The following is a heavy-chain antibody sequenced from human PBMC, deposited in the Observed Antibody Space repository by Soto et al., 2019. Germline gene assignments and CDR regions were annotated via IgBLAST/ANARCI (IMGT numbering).Heavy chain of an antibody. CDR2: IYHSGST. CDR3: ARGERQQQRDY. CDR1: RECIDRSNW. D-gene: IGHD6-13*01. Sequence: SETLSLTCAVPRECIDRSNWSSWVRQPPGKGLEWIGEIYHSGSTNYNPSLKSRVIISVDKSKNQFSLKPSSVTDADTAVYYCARGERQQQRDYWGQGTLVTVS. J-gene: IGHJ4*02. V-gene: IGHV4-4*02.